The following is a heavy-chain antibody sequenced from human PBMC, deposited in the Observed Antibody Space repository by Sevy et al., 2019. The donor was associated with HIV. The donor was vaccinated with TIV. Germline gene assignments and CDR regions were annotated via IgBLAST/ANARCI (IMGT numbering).Heavy chain of an antibody. Sequence: SETLSLTCAVYGGSFSGYYWSWIRQPPGKGLEWIGEINHSGSTNYNPSLKSRVTISVDTSKNQFSLKLSSVTAADTAVYYCARGQSGEMATILLNYFDYWGQGTLVTVSS. CDR3: ARGQSGEMATILLNYFDY. CDR1: GGSFSGYY. D-gene: IGHD5-12*01. J-gene: IGHJ4*02. CDR2: INHSGST. V-gene: IGHV4-34*01.